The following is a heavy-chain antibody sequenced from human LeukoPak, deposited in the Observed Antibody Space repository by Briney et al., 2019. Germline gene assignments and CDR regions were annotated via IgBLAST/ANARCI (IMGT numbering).Heavy chain of an antibody. D-gene: IGHD6-19*01. Sequence: NPSGTLSLTCAVYGGSVSGYYWSWIRQPPGKGLEWIGEINHSGSTNYNPSLKSRVTISVDTSKNQFSLKLSSVTAADTAVYYCARGRIAVYYYYYYMDVWGKGTTVTVSS. V-gene: IGHV4-34*01. CDR3: ARGRIAVYYYYYYMDV. CDR2: INHSGST. J-gene: IGHJ6*03. CDR1: GGSVSGYY.